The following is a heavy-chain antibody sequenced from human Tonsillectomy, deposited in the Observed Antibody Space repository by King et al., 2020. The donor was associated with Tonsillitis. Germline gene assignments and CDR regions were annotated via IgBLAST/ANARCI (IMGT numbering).Heavy chain of an antibody. D-gene: IGHD3-9*01. CDR2: IKSKTDGGTT. V-gene: IGHV3-15*07. CDR1: GFTFSNAW. CDR3: PPDLVPGYDILTGPGVFDY. Sequence: VQLVESGGGLVKPGGSLRLSCAASGFTFSNAWMNWVRQAPGKGLEWVGRIKSKTDGGTTDYDAPVKGRFTISRDDSKNTLYLQMNSLKTEETAVYYCPPDLVPGYDILTGPGVFDYWGQGTLVTVSS. J-gene: IGHJ4*02.